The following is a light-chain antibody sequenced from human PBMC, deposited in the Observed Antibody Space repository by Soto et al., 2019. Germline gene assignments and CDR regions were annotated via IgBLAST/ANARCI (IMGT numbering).Light chain of an antibody. CDR2: GAS. CDR1: ESVSNNY. V-gene: IGKV3-20*01. J-gene: IGKJ1*01. CDR3: QQYGSTPPT. Sequence: EIVLTQSPGTLSLSPGERATLSCRASESVSNNYLAWYQRKPGQAHRLLIYGASYRAPDIPYRFSGRESGTAFTLTIARLEAEDFAVYIWQQYGSTPPTFGLGTKVEI.